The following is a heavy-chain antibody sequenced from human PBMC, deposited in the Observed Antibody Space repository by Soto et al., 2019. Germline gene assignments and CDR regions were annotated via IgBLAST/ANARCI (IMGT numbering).Heavy chain of an antibody. D-gene: IGHD3-22*01. J-gene: IGHJ3*02. CDR3: ARDLISLTYYYDSSDAFDI. V-gene: IGHV4-4*07. CDR1: GGSISSYY. Sequence: QVQLQESGPGLVKPSETLSLTCTVSGGSISSYYWSWIRQPAGKGLEWIGRIYTRGSTNYNPSLTSRVPMSVVNSKTQFPLELCSVTAADTAVYYCARDLISLTYYYDSSDAFDIWGRKTMVTVSS. CDR2: IYTRGST.